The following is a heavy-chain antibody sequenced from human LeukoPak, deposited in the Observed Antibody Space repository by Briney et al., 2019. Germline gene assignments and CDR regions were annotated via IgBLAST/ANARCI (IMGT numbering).Heavy chain of an antibody. Sequence: GGSLRLSCAASGFTFSSYAMSWVRQAPGKGLEWVSYISSSSSTIYYADSVKGRFTISRDNAKNSLYLQMNSLRAEDTAVYYCARDGGDTYYYYYMDVWGKGTTVTVSS. CDR3: ARDGGDTYYYYYMDV. CDR2: ISSSSSTI. CDR1: GFTFSSYA. D-gene: IGHD2-21*01. V-gene: IGHV3-48*01. J-gene: IGHJ6*03.